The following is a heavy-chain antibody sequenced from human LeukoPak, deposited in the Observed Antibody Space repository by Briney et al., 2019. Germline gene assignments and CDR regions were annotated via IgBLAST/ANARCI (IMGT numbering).Heavy chain of an antibody. CDR2: IYYRGNT. Sequence: PSETLSLTCSVSGCSISSSSHYWGWIRQPPGKGLEWIGSIYYRGNTYYNPSLTSRVTISVDTSKKQFSLKLTSVTAADTAVYYCARLGYCDGGSCYFPFDQWGQGTLVIVSS. J-gene: IGHJ4*02. D-gene: IGHD2-15*01. CDR3: ARLGYCDGGSCYFPFDQ. V-gene: IGHV4-39*01. CDR1: GCSISSSSHY.